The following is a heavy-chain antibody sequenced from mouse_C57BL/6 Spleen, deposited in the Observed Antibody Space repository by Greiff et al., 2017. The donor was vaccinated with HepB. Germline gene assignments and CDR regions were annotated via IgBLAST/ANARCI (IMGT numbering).Heavy chain of an antibody. Sequence: VKVVESGPGLVQPSQSLSITCTVSGFSLTSYGVHWVRQSPGKGLEWLGVIWSGGSTDYNAAFISRLSISKDNSKSQVFFKMNSLQADDTAIYYCARITPPFDYWGQGTTLTVSS. CDR3: ARITPPFDY. CDR1: GFSLTSYG. V-gene: IGHV2-2*01. D-gene: IGHD1-1*01. CDR2: IWSGGST. J-gene: IGHJ2*01.